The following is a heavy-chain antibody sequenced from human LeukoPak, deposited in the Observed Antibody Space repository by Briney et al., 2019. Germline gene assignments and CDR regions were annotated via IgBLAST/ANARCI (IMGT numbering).Heavy chain of an antibody. CDR1: GGSFSGYY. D-gene: IGHD3-22*01. V-gene: IGHV4-34*01. CDR2: INHSGST. Sequence: SETLSLTCAVYGGSFSGYYWSWIRQPPGKGLEWIGEINHSGSTNYNPSLKSRVTISVDTSKNQFSLKLSSVTAADTAVYYCARRPIRYYYDSSGYYGPRDYWGQGTLVTVSS. J-gene: IGHJ4*02. CDR3: ARRPIRYYYDSSGYYGPRDY.